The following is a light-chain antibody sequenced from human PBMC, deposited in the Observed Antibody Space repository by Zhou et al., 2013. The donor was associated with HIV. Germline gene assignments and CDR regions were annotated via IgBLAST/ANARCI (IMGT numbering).Light chain of an antibody. CDR1: QHIASW. J-gene: IGKJ2*01. CDR2: AAS. V-gene: IGKV1D-16*01. Sequence: DIQMTQSPSSVSASVGDRVTITCRASQHIASWLAWYQQKPGKAPKLLISAASGLQSGVPSRFSASGSGTDFTLSISSLQPDDFATYYCQQYNSYPYTFGQGTKLEIK. CDR3: QQYNSYPYT.